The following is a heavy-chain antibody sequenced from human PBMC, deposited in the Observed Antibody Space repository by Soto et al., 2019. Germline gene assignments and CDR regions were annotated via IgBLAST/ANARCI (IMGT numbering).Heavy chain of an antibody. J-gene: IGHJ3*02. CDR2: IYYSGTT. CDR3: ARSLVHQWLVHDAYDI. CDR1: VDSISSSY. D-gene: IGHD6-19*01. Sequence: SETLSLTCTVSVDSISSSYWAWIRQSPGKGLEWIAYIYYSGTTNYNPSLESRASISMDTSKNQFSLRLTSVTAADTAVYYCARSLVHQWLVHDAYDICGQGKLVTVSS. V-gene: IGHV4-59*01.